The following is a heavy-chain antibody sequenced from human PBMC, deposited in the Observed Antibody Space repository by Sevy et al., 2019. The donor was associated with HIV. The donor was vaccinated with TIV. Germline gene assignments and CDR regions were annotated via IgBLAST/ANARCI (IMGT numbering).Heavy chain of an antibody. V-gene: IGHV3-74*01. CDR1: GFTFSSYW. CDR3: ARRGVSSGWYRAFDI. CDR2: INSDGSST. Sequence: GGSLRLSCAASGFTFSSYWMHWVRQAPGKGLLWVSRINSDGSSTSYADSVKGRFTISRDNAKNTLYLQMNSLRAEDTAVYYCARRGVSSGWYRAFDIWGQGTMVTVSS. D-gene: IGHD6-19*01. J-gene: IGHJ3*02.